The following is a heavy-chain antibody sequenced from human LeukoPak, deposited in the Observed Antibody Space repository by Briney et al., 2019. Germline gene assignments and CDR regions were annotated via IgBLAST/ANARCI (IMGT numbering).Heavy chain of an antibody. Sequence: GGSLRLSCAASGFSVSTNYMSWVRQAPEKGLEWVSAISGSGGSTYYADSVRGRFTISRDNSKNTLYLQMNSLRAEDTAVYYCAKGGVNWFDPWGQGTLVTVSS. CDR3: AKGGVNWFDP. V-gene: IGHV3-23*01. CDR2: ISGSGGST. CDR1: GFSVSTNY. J-gene: IGHJ5*02.